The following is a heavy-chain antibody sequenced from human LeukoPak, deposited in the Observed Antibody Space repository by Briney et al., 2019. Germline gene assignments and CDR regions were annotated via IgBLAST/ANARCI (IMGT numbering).Heavy chain of an antibody. CDR1: GGSIRRSSYY. V-gene: IGHV4-39*01. Sequence: SETLSLTCTVSGGSIRRSSYYSGAIRQPPGKGLEWIGSIYYSGSTYYNPSLKSRVTISVDTSKNQFSLKLSSVTAADTAVYYCAPQVAWLWPDYWGQGTLVTVSS. CDR2: IYYSGST. J-gene: IGHJ4*02. D-gene: IGHD5-18*01. CDR3: APQVAWLWPDY.